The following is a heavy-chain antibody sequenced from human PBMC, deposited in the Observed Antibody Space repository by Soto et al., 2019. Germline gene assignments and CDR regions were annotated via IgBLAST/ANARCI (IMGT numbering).Heavy chain of an antibody. J-gene: IGHJ4*02. V-gene: IGHV1-8*01. D-gene: IGHD2-2*01. CDR1: GYSFTSND. Sequence: ASVKVSCKASGYSFTSNDITWVRQATGQGLEWMGWMNAHSGDTGYAQKFQGRVTMTRNTSTNTAYLELTSLTSEDTAVYYCARDSTSPDYWGQGTSVTVSS. CDR3: ARDSTSPDY. CDR2: MNAHSGDT.